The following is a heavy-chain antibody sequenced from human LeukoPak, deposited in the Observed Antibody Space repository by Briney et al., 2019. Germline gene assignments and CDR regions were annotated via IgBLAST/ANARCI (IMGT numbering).Heavy chain of an antibody. J-gene: IGHJ4*02. Sequence: PGGSLRLSCAASGFTFSSYAMSWVRQAPGKGLEWVANIKQDGSEKYYVDSVKGRFTTSRDNAKNSLYLQMNSLRVEDTAVYYCARGDNWSFDYWGQGTLVIVSS. D-gene: IGHD5-24*01. CDR2: IKQDGSEK. CDR3: ARGDNWSFDY. CDR1: GFTFSSYA. V-gene: IGHV3-7*01.